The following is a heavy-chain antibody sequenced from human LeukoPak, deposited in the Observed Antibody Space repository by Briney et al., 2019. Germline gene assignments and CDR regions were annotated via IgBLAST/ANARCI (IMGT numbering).Heavy chain of an antibody. D-gene: IGHD3-22*01. CDR3: AKDSYDSSGSRYDY. CDR2: ISGGGGST. CDR1: GFTFSSYA. V-gene: IGHV3-23*01. Sequence: GGSLRLSCSASGFTFSSYAMSWVRQAPGVGLEWVSAISGGGGSTWYAGSVKGRFTISRDNSKNTLYMQMNSLRAEDTAVYYCAKDSYDSSGSRYDYWGQGTLVTVSS. J-gene: IGHJ4*02.